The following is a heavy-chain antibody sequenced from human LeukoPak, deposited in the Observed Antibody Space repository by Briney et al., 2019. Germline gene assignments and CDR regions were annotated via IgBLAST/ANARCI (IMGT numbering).Heavy chain of an antibody. D-gene: IGHD5-24*01. J-gene: IGHJ5*02. CDR2: IWADGTT. CDR1: GFSVSNHN. CDR3: ARDGAGIESWVELDP. V-gene: IGHV3-66*02. Sequence: PGGSLRLSCAASGFSVSNHNMAWVRQAPGRRLEWVSFIWADGTTFYTDSVRGRFTVSRDQFKNTLYLQMSSLRPDDTALYYCARDGAGIESWVELDPWGQGTQVTVSA.